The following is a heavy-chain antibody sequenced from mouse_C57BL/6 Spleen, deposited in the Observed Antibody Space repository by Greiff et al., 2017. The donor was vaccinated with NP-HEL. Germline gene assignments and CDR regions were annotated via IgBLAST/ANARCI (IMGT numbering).Heavy chain of an antibody. Sequence: VQLQQSGTELVKPGASVKLSCKASGYTFTSYWMHWVKRRPGQGLEWIGNINPSNGGTNYNEKFKSKATLTVDKSSSTAYMQLSSLTSEDSAVYYCAREGAYYGSSYWYFDVWGTGTTVTVSS. D-gene: IGHD1-1*01. J-gene: IGHJ1*03. V-gene: IGHV1-53*01. CDR2: INPSNGGT. CDR1: GYTFTSYW. CDR3: AREGAYYGSSYWYFDV.